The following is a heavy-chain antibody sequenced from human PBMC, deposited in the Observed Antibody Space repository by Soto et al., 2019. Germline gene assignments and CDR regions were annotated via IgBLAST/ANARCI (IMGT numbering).Heavy chain of an antibody. CDR2: ISAYNGNT. CDR3: ARSSGSYYDAFDI. Sequence: ASVKVSCKASGYTFTSYGISWVRQAPGQGLEWMGWISAYNGNTNYAQELQGRVTMTTDTSTSTAYMELSRLRSEDTAVYYCARSSGSYYDAFDIWGQGTMVTVSS. J-gene: IGHJ3*02. CDR1: GYTFTSYG. V-gene: IGHV1-18*01. D-gene: IGHD1-26*01.